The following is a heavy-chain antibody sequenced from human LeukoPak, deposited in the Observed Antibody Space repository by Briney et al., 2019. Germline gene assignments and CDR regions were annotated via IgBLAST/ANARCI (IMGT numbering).Heavy chain of an antibody. D-gene: IGHD6-19*01. CDR1: GFTFDDYA. CDR3: AKGAVAGILIDWFDP. J-gene: IGHJ5*02. CDR2: ISWNSGSI. Sequence: PGRSLRLSCAASGFTFDDYAMHWVRQAPGKGLEWVSGISWNSGSIGYADSVKGRFTISRDNAKNSLYLQMNSLRAEDTALYYCAKGAVAGILIDWFDPWGQGTLVTVSS. V-gene: IGHV3-9*01.